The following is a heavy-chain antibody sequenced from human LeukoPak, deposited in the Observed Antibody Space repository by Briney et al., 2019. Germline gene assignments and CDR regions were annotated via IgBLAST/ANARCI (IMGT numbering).Heavy chain of an antibody. J-gene: IGHJ4*02. CDR1: GGSVSSSSYY. V-gene: IGHV4-39*07. CDR2: IYYSGST. D-gene: IGHD6-6*01. CDR3: ARDRSSSSEGLGTFDY. Sequence: PSETLSLTCTVSGGSVSSSSYYWGWVRQPPGKGLEWIGNIYYSGSTYYNPSLKSRVTISVETPKNQFSLKLSSVTAADTAVYYCARDRSSSSEGLGTFDYWGQGTLVTVSS.